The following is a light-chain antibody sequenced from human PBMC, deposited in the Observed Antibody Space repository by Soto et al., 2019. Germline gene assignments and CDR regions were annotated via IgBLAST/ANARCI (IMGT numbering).Light chain of an antibody. CDR2: KAS. CDR1: QSISSR. V-gene: IGKV1-5*03. Sequence: DIQMTQSPSTLSASVGDRVTITCRANQSISSRLAWYQEKPGKAPKLLIYKASSLESGVPSRFSGSGSGTEFTLTISSLQPDDFATYYCQQYKTYWTFGQGTKVEIK. J-gene: IGKJ1*01. CDR3: QQYKTYWT.